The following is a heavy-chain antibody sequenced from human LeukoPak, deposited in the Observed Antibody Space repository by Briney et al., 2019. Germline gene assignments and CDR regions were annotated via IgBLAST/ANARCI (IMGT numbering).Heavy chain of an antibody. D-gene: IGHD5-18*01. V-gene: IGHV4-30-4*01. CDR3: ARGPKYSYGRGNAFDI. CDR2: IYYSGST. CDR1: GGSISSGDYY. J-gene: IGHJ3*02. Sequence: SQTLSLTCTVSGGSISSGDYYWSWIRQPPGKGLEWIGYIYYSGSTYYNPSLKSRVTISVDTSKNQFSLKLSSVTAADTAVYYCARGPKYSYGRGNAFDIWGQGTMVTVSS.